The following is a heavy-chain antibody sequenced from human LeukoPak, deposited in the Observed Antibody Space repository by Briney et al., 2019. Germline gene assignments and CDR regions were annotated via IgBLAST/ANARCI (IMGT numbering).Heavy chain of an antibody. CDR2: IKPSGGST. Sequence: ASVKVSCKASGYTFTSYYMHWVRQAPGQGLEWVGIIKPSGGSTSYAQKFQGRVIMTRETSTSTVYMELSSLRSEDTAVYYRARVSRYSNYFDYWGQGTLVTVSS. D-gene: IGHD4-11*01. V-gene: IGHV1-46*03. J-gene: IGHJ4*02. CDR1: GYTFTSYY. CDR3: ARVSRYSNYFDY.